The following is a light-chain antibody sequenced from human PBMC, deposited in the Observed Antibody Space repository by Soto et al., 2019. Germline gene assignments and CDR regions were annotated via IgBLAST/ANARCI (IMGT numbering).Light chain of an antibody. V-gene: IGLV2-14*01. J-gene: IGLJ2*01. CDR3: SSYTSRNPLLV. CDR2: DVS. CDR1: SSDVGGYNY. Sequence: QSALTQPASVSGSPGQSITISCTGTSSDVGGYNYVSWYQQHPGKAPKLMIYDVSNWPSGVSDRFSGSKSGNTASLTISGLQAEDEADYYFSSYTSRNPLLVFGGGTKLTVL.